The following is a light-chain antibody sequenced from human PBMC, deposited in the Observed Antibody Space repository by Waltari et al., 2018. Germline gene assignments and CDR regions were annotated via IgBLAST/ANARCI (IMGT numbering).Light chain of an antibody. Sequence: DIQLTQSPSSLSASVGDRVTIPCRASQSISIYLNWYQQKPGKAPNLLIYAAYSLHSGVPSRFSGSGSGTDFTLTINSLQPEDFAIYYCQQSYSVPLTVGPGTKVDVK. CDR3: QQSYSVPLT. CDR1: QSISIY. CDR2: AAY. J-gene: IGKJ3*01. V-gene: IGKV1-39*01.